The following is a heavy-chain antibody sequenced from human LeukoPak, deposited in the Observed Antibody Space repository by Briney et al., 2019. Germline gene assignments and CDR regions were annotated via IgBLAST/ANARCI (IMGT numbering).Heavy chain of an antibody. CDR2: INTNTGNP. CDR1: GYTFTSYA. Sequence: ASVKVSCKASGYTFTSYAMNWVRQAPGQGLEWMGWINTNTGNPTYVQGFTGRFVFSLDTSVSTAYLQISSLKAEDTAVYYCARLTTVVTPPGPHKYGMDVWGQGTTVTVSS. CDR3: ARLTTVVTPPGPHKYGMDV. D-gene: IGHD4-23*01. V-gene: IGHV7-4-1*02. J-gene: IGHJ6*02.